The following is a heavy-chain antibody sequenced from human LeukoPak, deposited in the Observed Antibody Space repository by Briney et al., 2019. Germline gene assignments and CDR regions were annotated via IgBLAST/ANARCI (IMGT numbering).Heavy chain of an antibody. CDR2: IRQDGSEK. CDR1: GFTFSSYA. Sequence: GGSLRLSCAASGFTFSSYAMHWVRQAPGKGLEWVANIRQDGSEKYYVDSVKGRFTISRDNAKNSPYLQMNSLRAEDTAVYYCARVGDYDFSQDLSDAFDIWGQGTMVTVSS. D-gene: IGHD3-3*01. V-gene: IGHV3-7*01. J-gene: IGHJ3*02. CDR3: ARVGDYDFSQDLSDAFDI.